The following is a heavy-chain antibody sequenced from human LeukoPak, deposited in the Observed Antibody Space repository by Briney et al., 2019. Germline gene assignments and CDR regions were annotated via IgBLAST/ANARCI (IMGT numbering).Heavy chain of an antibody. V-gene: IGHV3-23*01. CDR1: GFTFSGYA. CDR3: AKADYYDSNTYRAQFFQH. J-gene: IGHJ1*01. Sequence: GGSLRLSCAASGFTFSGYAMSWVRQAPGKGLEWVSVISGSGISTYNADSVKGRFTISRDNSKNTLYLQMNSLRAEDTAVYYCAKADYYDSNTYRAQFFQHWGQGTLVTVSS. D-gene: IGHD3-22*01. CDR2: ISGSGIST.